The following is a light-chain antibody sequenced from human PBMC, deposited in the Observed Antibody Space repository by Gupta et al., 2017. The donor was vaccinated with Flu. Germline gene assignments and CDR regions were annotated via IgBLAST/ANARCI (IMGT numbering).Light chain of an antibody. Sequence: QSVLTQPPSASGTPGQRVTISCSGSSSNIGSNTVNWYQQLPGTAPKLLIYSNNPRPSGVPDRFSGSKSGTSASLAISGLQSEDEADYYCAAWDDSLMGVFGGGTKLTVL. CDR2: SNN. CDR1: SSNIGSNT. V-gene: IGLV1-44*01. CDR3: AAWDDSLMGV. J-gene: IGLJ3*02.